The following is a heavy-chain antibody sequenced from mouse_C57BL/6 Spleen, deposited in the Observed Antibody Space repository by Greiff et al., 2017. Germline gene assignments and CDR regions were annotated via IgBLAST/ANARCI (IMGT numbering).Heavy chain of an antibody. Sequence: VQLQQSGPELVKPGASVKISCKASGYSFTGYYMNWVKQSPEKSLEWIGEINPSTGGTTYNQKFKAKATLTVDKSSSTAYMQLKSLTSEDSAVYYCARRDDGYSVWGQGTTLTVSS. D-gene: IGHD2-3*01. CDR1: GYSFTGYY. CDR3: ARRDDGYSV. J-gene: IGHJ2*01. CDR2: INPSTGGT. V-gene: IGHV1-42*01.